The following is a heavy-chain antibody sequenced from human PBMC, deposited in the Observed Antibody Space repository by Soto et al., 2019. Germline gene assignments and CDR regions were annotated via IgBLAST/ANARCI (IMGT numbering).Heavy chain of an antibody. Sequence: GGSLRLSCAASGFTFSSYSMDWVRQAPGKGLEWVSYISSSSSTIYYADSVKGRFTISRDNAKNSLYLQMNSLRAEDTAVYYCARDEPSYYYGSGSYGHDAFDIWGQGTMVTVSS. CDR3: ARDEPSYYYGSGSYGHDAFDI. V-gene: IGHV3-48*01. CDR2: ISSSSSTI. J-gene: IGHJ3*02. CDR1: GFTFSSYS. D-gene: IGHD3-10*01.